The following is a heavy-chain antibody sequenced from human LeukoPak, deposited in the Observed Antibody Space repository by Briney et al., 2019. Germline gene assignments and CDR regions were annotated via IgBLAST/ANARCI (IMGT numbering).Heavy chain of an antibody. CDR3: ARAVTVDY. CDR1: GFTFSTYA. CDR2: IKYDGNEK. V-gene: IGHV3-7*01. J-gene: IGHJ4*02. Sequence: GGSLRLSCAASGFTFSTYAMTWLRQAPGKGLEWVANIKYDGNEKYYGDSVKGRFTISRDNAKNSLFLQMNSLGAEDTAVYYCARAVTVDYWGQGTLVTVSS.